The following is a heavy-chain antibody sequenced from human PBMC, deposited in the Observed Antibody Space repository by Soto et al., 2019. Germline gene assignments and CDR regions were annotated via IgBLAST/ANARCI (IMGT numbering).Heavy chain of an antibody. CDR3: AKDITIRSGGMDV. V-gene: IGHV3-30*18. J-gene: IGHJ6*02. CDR1: GFTFSSYG. CDR2: ISYDGSNK. Sequence: QVQLVESGGGVVQPGRSLRLSCAASGFTFSSYGMHWVRQAPGKGLEWVAVISYDGSNKYYADSVKGRFTISRDNSKNTLYLQMNSLRAEDTAVYYYAKDITIRSGGMDVWGQGTTVTVSS. D-gene: IGHD3-10*01.